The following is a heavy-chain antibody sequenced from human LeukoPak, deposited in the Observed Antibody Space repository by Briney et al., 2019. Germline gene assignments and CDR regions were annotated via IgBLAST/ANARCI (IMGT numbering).Heavy chain of an antibody. V-gene: IGHV4-34*01. CDR2: INHSGST. J-gene: IGHJ6*02. CDR3: VRWSYSSGWYGAPYGMDV. Sequence: SETLSLTCAVYGGSFSGYYWSWIRQPPGKGLEWIGEINHSGSTNYNPSLKSRVTISVDTSKNQFSLKLSSVTAADTAVYYCVRWSYSSGWYGAPYGMDVWGQGTTVTVSS. D-gene: IGHD6-19*01. CDR1: GGSFSGYY.